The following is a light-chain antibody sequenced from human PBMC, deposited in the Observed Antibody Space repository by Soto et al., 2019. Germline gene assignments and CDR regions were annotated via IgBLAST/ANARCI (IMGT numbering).Light chain of an antibody. CDR2: DAS. V-gene: IGKV1-5*01. J-gene: IGKJ5*01. CDR1: QSINSG. Sequence: DIQMTHSRSTLTASAGDRVTMTSRASQSINSGLAWYQQKPGKAPQALIYDASSLKSRVPSRFRGNGSGTEFTLTISSLQPDDFATYYCQQYNTYSTFGQGTRVDI. CDR3: QQYNTYST.